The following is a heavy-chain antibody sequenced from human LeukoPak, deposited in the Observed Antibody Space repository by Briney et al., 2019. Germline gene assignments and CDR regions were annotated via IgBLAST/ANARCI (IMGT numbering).Heavy chain of an antibody. CDR1: GFTFSSYW. J-gene: IGHJ4*02. CDR3: ARGWSKFDY. CDR2: IKQDGSEK. Sequence: PGGSLRLSCAASGFTFSSYWMTWVRQAPGKGLEWVDNIKQDGSEKHYVDSVKGRFTISRDNAKNSLYLQMNSLRAEDTAVYCCARGWSKFDYWGQGTLVTVSS. D-gene: IGHD2-8*02. V-gene: IGHV3-7*03.